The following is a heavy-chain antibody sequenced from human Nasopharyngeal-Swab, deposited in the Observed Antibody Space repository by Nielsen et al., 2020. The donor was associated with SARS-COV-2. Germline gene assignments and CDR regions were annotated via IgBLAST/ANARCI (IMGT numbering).Heavy chain of an antibody. J-gene: IGHJ6*02. D-gene: IGHD5-12*01. CDR2: ISGDSDST. CDR1: GFTFSNFA. V-gene: IGHV3-23*01. CDR3: AKDRDSGDDSEEYYHYYGMDV. Sequence: GESLKISCAASGFTFSNFAMSWVRQAPGKGLEWVSVISGDSDSTYYTDSVRGRFNISRDNSKNTLNLQMNNLRAEETAIYYCAKDRDSGDDSEEYYHYYGMDVWGQGAPVTVSS.